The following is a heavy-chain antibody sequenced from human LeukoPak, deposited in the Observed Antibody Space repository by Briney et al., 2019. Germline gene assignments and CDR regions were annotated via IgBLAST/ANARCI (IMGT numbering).Heavy chain of an antibody. D-gene: IGHD1-1*01. CDR2: ISSSSSYI. Sequence: GGSLRLSCAASGFTFSSYSMNWVRQAPGKGLEWVSSISSSSSYIYYADSVKGRFTISRDNAKNSLYLQMNSLRAEDTAVYYCAKPRQRELGQEYYFDYWGQGTLVTVSS. CDR1: GFTFSSYS. V-gene: IGHV3-21*01. J-gene: IGHJ4*02. CDR3: AKPRQRELGQEYYFDY.